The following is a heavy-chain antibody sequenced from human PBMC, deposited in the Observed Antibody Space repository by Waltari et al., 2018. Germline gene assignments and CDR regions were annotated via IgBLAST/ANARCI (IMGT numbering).Heavy chain of an antibody. V-gene: IGHV3-30*02. CDR2: IRYDGTNR. CDR1: GFTFTTYG. Sequence: QVQLVESGGGGVQPGGSLRLSCEASGFTFTTYGMHWVRQAPGKGLEGGAFIRYDGTNRYYADSVKGRFTVSRDNSKKTVHIQMHSLRHEDTAVYYCAKDVGPYYDFWKGPVDYWGQGILVSVSS. J-gene: IGHJ4*02. CDR3: AKDVGPYYDFWKGPVDY. D-gene: IGHD3-3*01.